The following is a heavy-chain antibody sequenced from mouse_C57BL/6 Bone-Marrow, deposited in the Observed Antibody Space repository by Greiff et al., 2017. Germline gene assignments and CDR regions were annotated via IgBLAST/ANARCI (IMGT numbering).Heavy chain of an antibody. J-gene: IGHJ1*03. Sequence: EVKLQESGGGLVKPGGSLKLSCAASGFTFSSYAMSWVRQTPEKRLEWVATISDGGSYTYYPDNVKGRFTISRDKDKNNLYLQMSHLKSEDTAMYYCARIRGGYFDVWGTGTTVTVSS. CDR2: ISDGGSYT. V-gene: IGHV5-4*03. CDR1: GFTFSSYA. CDR3: ARIRGGYFDV.